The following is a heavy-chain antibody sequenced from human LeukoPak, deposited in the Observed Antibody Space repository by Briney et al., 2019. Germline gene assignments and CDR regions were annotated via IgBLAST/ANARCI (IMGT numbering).Heavy chain of an antibody. J-gene: IGHJ4*02. CDR1: GGSISSYY. D-gene: IGHD2-8*01. CDR3: ARTYCTNGVCFDY. V-gene: IGHV4-59*12. CDR2: IYYSGST. Sequence: SETLSLTCTVPGGSISSYYWSWIRQPPGKGLEWIGYIYYSGSTNYNPSLKSRVTISVDTSKNQFSLKLSSVTAADTAVYYCARTYCTNGVCFDYWGQGTLVTVSS.